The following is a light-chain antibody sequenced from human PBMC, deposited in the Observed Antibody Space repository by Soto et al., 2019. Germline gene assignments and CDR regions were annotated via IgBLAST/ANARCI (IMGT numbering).Light chain of an antibody. CDR2: AAS. Sequence: DIQMTQSPSSLSASVGXRVTITCRASQDISNYLAWYQQKAGKVPKLLIYAASTLQSGVPSRFTGSASGTDFTLTISSLQPEDVATYYCQKYDSAPLTFGGGTKVDIK. CDR3: QKYDSAPLT. J-gene: IGKJ4*01. V-gene: IGKV1-27*01. CDR1: QDISNY.